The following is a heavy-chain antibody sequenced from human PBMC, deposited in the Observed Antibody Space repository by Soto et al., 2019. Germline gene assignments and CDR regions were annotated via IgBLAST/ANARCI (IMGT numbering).Heavy chain of an antibody. J-gene: IGHJ6*02. CDR1: GYTFTSYY. D-gene: IGHD2-21*02. CDR2: INPSGGST. CDR3: ARVDCGGDCSKGYYYSGMVV. V-gene: IGHV1-46*01. Sequence: ASVKVSCKASGYTFTSYYMHWVRQAPGQGLEWMGIINPSGGSTSYAQKFQGRVTMTRDTSTSTVYMELSSLRSEDTAVYYCARVDCGGDCSKGYYYSGMVVWGQGVTVTVSS.